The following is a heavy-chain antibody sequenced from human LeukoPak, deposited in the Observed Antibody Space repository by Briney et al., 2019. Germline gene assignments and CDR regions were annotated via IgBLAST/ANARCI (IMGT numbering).Heavy chain of an antibody. J-gene: IGHJ5*02. V-gene: IGHV4-38-2*01. CDR2: IYHSGST. Sequence: SSETLSLTCAVSGYSISSGYYWGCIRQPPGKGLEWIGSIYHSGSTYYNPSLKSRVTISVDTSKNQFSLKLSSVTAADTGVYYCARHPVPAADISGWFDPWGQGTLVTVSS. D-gene: IGHD2-2*01. CDR3: ARHPVPAADISGWFDP. CDR1: GYSISSGYY.